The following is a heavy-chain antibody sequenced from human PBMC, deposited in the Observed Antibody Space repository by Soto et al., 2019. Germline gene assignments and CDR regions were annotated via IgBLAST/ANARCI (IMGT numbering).Heavy chain of an antibody. Sequence: GASVEVSCKASGYTFTSYAMHLVHQAPGQRLEWMGWINAGNGNTKYSQKFQGRVTITRDTSASTAYMELSSLRSEDTAVYYCARGALAAAGFNFDYWGQGTLVTVS. CDR1: GYTFTSYA. D-gene: IGHD6-13*01. CDR2: INAGNGNT. J-gene: IGHJ4*02. CDR3: ARGALAAAGFNFDY. V-gene: IGHV1-3*01.